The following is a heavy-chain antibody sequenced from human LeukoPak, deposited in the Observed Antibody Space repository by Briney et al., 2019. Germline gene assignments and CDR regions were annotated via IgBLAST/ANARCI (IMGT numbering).Heavy chain of an antibody. V-gene: IGHV4-34*01. CDR3: ARGQGATVPQVGKNWFDP. D-gene: IGHD1-26*01. J-gene: IGHJ5*02. Sequence: SETLSLTCAVYIDSFSNYHWNWIRQTPAKGMEWIGEVNESGGTNISPSLRSRVILSVDTSKSQFSLKLISVTVADTAIYYCARGQGATVPQVGKNWFDPWGQGTRVTVSS. CDR2: VNESGGT. CDR1: IDSFSNYH.